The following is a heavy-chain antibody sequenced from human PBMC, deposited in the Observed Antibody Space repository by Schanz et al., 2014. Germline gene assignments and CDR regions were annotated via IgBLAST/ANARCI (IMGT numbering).Heavy chain of an antibody. Sequence: EVQLVESGGGLVKPGGSLRLSCEASGFTFNSYAMTWVRQAPGKGLEWVSSISHSGGSKYYADSVKGRFTISRDSGQNSLYLQMNSLRAGDTAVYYCARANYRRKINFDYWGRGTLVIVSS. V-gene: IGHV3-23*04. CDR3: ARANYRRKINFDY. CDR2: ISHSGGSK. D-gene: IGHD3-10*01. CDR1: GFTFNSYA. J-gene: IGHJ4*02.